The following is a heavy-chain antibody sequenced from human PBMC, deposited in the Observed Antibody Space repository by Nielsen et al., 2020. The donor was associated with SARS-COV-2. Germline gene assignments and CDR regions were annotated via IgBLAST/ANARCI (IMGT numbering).Heavy chain of an antibody. CDR3: AKDFWSSPNQVGPDY. J-gene: IGHJ4*02. V-gene: IGHV3-30*18. Sequence: GESLKISCVAFGFTLKPYGIHWVRQAPGKGLEWMAIISRDASDTFYPDSVKGRFTVSRDNSKNTVYLQMNSLRPEDTAVYYCAKDFWSSPNQVGPDYWGQGTLVAVSS. CDR2: ISRDASDT. CDR1: GFTLKPYG. D-gene: IGHD3-3*01.